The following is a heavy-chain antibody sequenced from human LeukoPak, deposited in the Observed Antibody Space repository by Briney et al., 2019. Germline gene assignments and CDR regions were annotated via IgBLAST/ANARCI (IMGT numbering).Heavy chain of an antibody. CDR1: GFTFTDYF. CDR2: IKHNGGEK. D-gene: IGHD2-15*01. J-gene: IGHJ4*02. Sequence: PGGSLRLSCVASGFTFTDYFMSWVRQAPGKGLEWVASIKHNGGEKYYVDSVKGRFTISRDNAKNSLYLEMSSLRVEDTAVYYCANHLEYCSSGSCSYFDYWGQGTLVTVSS. V-gene: IGHV3-7*01. CDR3: ANHLEYCSSGSCSYFDY.